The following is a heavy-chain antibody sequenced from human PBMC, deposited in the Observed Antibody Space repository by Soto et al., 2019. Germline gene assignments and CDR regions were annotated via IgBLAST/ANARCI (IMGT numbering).Heavy chain of an antibody. CDR2: LSVGSGST. D-gene: IGHD1-20*01. Sequence: GGSLRLSCVGSGFSFGSYAMSWVRQPPGRGLEWVSGLSVGSGSTYYADSVKGRFTISRDNSKNTLYLQMSSLRAEDTAVYYCAKRITGTRPFDYWGQGTLVTVSS. V-gene: IGHV3-23*01. CDR3: AKRITGTRPFDY. CDR1: GFSFGSYA. J-gene: IGHJ4*02.